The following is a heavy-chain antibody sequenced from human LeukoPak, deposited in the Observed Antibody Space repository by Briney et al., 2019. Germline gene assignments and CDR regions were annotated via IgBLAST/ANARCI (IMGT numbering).Heavy chain of an antibody. J-gene: IGHJ4*02. CDR2: ISSSGSTI. CDR1: GFTFSSYE. V-gene: IGHV3-48*03. D-gene: IGHD3-10*01. Sequence: PGGSLRLSCAASGFTFSSYEMNWVRQAPGKGLEWVSYISSSGSTIYYADSVKGRFTISRDNAKNSLYLQMNSLRAEDTAVYYCARDLVVRGVIPFCMDYWGQGTLVTVSS. CDR3: ARDLVVRGVIPFCMDY.